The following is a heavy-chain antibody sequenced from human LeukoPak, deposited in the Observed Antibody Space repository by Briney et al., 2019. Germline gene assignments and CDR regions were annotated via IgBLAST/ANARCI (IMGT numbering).Heavy chain of an antibody. CDR2: IYYSGST. CDR3: ARAIAVAGTPFDY. J-gene: IGHJ4*02. CDR1: GGSISSSSYY. Sequence: PSETLSLTCTVSGGSISSSSYYWGWIRQPPGKGLEWIGSIYYSGSTYYNPSLKSRVTISVDTSENQFSLKLSSVTAADTAVYYCARAIAVAGTPFDYWGQGTLVTVSS. D-gene: IGHD6-19*01. V-gene: IGHV4-39*07.